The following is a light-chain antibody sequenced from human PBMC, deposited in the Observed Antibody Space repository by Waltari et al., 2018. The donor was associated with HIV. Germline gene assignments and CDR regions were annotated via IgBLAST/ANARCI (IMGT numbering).Light chain of an antibody. CDR1: SSTIGKNF. Sequence: QSVLTQPPSVSAAPGQKVTISCSGSSSTIGKNFVSWFKQLPGTAPKPLMYDNNKRPSGIPDRFSGSKSGTSATLGITGLQTGDEADYYCGTWDSSLSGVVFGGGTKLTVL. J-gene: IGLJ2*01. V-gene: IGLV1-51*01. CDR2: DNN. CDR3: GTWDSSLSGVV.